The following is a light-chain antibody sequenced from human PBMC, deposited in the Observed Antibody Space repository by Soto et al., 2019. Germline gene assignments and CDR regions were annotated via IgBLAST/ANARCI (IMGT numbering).Light chain of an antibody. V-gene: IGKV3-20*01. Sequence: EIVLTQSPGTLSLSPGERATLSCRASQSVSSSYLAWYQQKPGQAPRLLIYGASSRATGIPDRFSGSGSGTDFTLTISRLEPEDFAVYYGQQYDSSPLTLGGGTKVEIK. CDR1: QSVSSSY. CDR2: GAS. J-gene: IGKJ4*01. CDR3: QQYDSSPLT.